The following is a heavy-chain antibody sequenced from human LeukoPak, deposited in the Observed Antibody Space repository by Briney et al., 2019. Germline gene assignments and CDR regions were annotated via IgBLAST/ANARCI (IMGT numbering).Heavy chain of an antibody. CDR2: IYSGGST. V-gene: IGHV3-66*01. J-gene: IGHJ3*02. CDR1: GYTVSSNY. D-gene: IGHD2-8*02. CDR3: ARAVLSGPWAFDI. Sequence: GGSLRLSCAVSGYTVSSNYMSWVRQAPGKGLEWVSVIYSGGSTYYADSVKGRFTISRDNSKNTLYLQMNSLRAEDTAVYYCARAVLSGPWAFDIWGQGTMVTVSS.